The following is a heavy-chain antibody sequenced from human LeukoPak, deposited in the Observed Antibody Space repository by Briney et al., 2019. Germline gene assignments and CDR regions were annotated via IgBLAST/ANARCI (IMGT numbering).Heavy chain of an antibody. V-gene: IGHV4-59*08. J-gene: IGHJ4*02. CDR3: ARHEYYDFRRFDY. CDR1: GGSISSYY. D-gene: IGHD3-3*01. CDR2: IYYSGSP. Sequence: KPSETLSLTCAVSGGSISSYYWSWIRQPPGKGLEWIGEIYYSGSPKYNPSLKSRLTISLDTSKNQFSLKLSSVTAADTAVYYCARHEYYDFRRFDYWGQGTLVTVSS.